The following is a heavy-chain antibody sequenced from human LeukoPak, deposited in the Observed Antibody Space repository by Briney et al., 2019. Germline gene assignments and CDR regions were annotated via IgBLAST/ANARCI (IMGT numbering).Heavy chain of an antibody. CDR1: GGSISSYY. D-gene: IGHD5-18*01. Sequence: PSETLSLTCTVSGGSISSYYWSWLRQPPGKGLEWIGYIYYSGSTNYNPSLKSRVTISVDTSKNQFSLKLSSVTAADTAVYYCASGYSYDFDYYYYGMDVWGQGTTVTVSS. CDR3: ASGYSYDFDYYYYGMDV. J-gene: IGHJ6*02. CDR2: IYYSGST. V-gene: IGHV4-59*08.